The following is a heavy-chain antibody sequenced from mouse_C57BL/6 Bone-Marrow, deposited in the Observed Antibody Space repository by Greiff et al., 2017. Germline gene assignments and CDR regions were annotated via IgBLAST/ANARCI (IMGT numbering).Heavy chain of an antibody. J-gene: IGHJ3*01. Sequence: VQLQQSGAELVRPGASVKLSCTASGFNIKDYYMHWVKQRPEQGLEWIGRIDPEDGDTEYAPKFQGKATMTADTSSNTAYLQLSSLTSEDTAVXYCTTLYYCGSSCFAYWGQGTLVTVSA. CDR1: GFNIKDYY. CDR2: IDPEDGDT. CDR3: TTLYYCGSSCFAY. V-gene: IGHV14-1*01. D-gene: IGHD1-1*01.